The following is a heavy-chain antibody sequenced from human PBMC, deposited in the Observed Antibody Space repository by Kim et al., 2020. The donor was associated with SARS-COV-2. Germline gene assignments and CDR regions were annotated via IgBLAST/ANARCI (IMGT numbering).Heavy chain of an antibody. CDR3: ARSYSSSLYYFDS. D-gene: IGHD6-13*01. V-gene: IGHV5-51*01. J-gene: IGHJ4*02. Sequence: YNPSFQGQVTISADKSISTAYLQWSSLKASDTAMYYCARSYSSSLYYFDSWGQGTLVTVSS.